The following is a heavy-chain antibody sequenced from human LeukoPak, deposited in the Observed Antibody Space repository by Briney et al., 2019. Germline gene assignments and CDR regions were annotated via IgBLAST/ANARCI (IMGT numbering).Heavy chain of an antibody. V-gene: IGHV1-8*02. Sequence: ASVKVSCKASGYTFTSYGISWVRQAPGQGLEWMGRIIPILGIANYAQKFQGRVTMTRNTSISTAYMELSSLRSEDTAVYYCARGSVAVAGYGMDVWGQGTTVTVSS. D-gene: IGHD6-19*01. CDR2: IIPILGIA. CDR3: ARGSVAVAGYGMDV. J-gene: IGHJ6*02. CDR1: GYTFTSYG.